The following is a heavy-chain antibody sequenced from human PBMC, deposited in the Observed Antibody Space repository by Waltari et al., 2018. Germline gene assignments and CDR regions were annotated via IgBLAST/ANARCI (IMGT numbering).Heavy chain of an antibody. Sequence: EVQLVESGGGLVQPGGSLRVSCAASGFTFSSYWMTWVRQAPGKGLEWVANIKQDGTEKVYVDSVRGRFTISRDNAKKSLYLQMNTLRAEDTAVYYCVRGRDMDVWGQGTTVTVSS. CDR2: IKQDGTEK. J-gene: IGHJ6*02. CDR1: GFTFSSYW. CDR3: VRGRDMDV. V-gene: IGHV3-7*01.